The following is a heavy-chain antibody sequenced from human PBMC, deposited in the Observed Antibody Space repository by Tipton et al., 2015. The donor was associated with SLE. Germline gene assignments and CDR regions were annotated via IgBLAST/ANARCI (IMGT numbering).Heavy chain of an antibody. CDR2: IYSSGDR. CDR1: GDFVSPNY. Sequence: TLSLTCTVSGDFVSPNYWTWIRQPPGKGLEWIGYIYSSGDRDYNPSLRSRVTMSIDASQNRVPLRLKSVSAADTAVYYCARGSDGEYVRYFDVWGPGTLVTVSS. J-gene: IGHJ2*01. CDR3: ARGSDGEYVRYFDV. D-gene: IGHD4-17*01. V-gene: IGHV4-59*02.